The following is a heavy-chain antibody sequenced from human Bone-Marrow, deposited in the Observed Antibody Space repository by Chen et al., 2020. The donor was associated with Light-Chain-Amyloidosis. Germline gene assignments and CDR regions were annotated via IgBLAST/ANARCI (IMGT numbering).Heavy chain of an antibody. Sequence: EVQLVESGGGVVQPGGSLTLSCAASGFTFDDYAMPWVRQAPGKGLEWVSLIVGDGRSTYYADSVKGRFTISRDNNKNSLYLQMNSLRTEDTALYYCVKDIEQYQLLFGLGYWGQGTLVTVSS. V-gene: IGHV3-43*02. CDR2: IVGDGRST. D-gene: IGHD2-2*01. CDR3: VKDIEQYQLLFGLGY. CDR1: GFTFDDYA. J-gene: IGHJ4*02.